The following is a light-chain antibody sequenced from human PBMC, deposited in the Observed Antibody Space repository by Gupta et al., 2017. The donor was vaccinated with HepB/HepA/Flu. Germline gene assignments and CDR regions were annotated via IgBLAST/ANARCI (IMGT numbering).Light chain of an antibody. CDR2: WAS. J-gene: IGKJ2*04. V-gene: IGKV4-1*01. CDR1: QSVLYSSNNKNY. CDR3: QQYYSTPCS. Sequence: VMTQSPDSLAVSLGERATINCKSSQSVLYSSNNKNYLAWYQQKPGQPPKLLIYWASTRESGVPDRFSGSGSGTDFTLSISSLQAEDVAVYYCQQYYSTPCSFGQGTKLEIK.